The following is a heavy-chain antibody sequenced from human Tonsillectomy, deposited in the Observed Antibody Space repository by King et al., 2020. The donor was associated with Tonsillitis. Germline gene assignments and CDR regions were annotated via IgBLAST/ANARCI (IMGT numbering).Heavy chain of an antibody. Sequence: QLVPSGGGVVQPGRSLRLSCAASGFTFSSYGMHWVRQAPGKGLEWVALISYDGSNKYYADSVKGRFTISRDNSKNTLYLQMNSLRADDTAVYYCASSGQRGYYFDYWGQGTLVTVSS. J-gene: IGHJ4*02. D-gene: IGHD2-15*01. CDR1: GFTFSSYG. CDR2: ISYDGSNK. V-gene: IGHV3-30-3*01. CDR3: ASSGQRGYYFDY.